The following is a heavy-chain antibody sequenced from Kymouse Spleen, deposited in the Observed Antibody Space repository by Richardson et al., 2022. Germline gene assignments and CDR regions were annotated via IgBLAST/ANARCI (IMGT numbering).Heavy chain of an antibody. Sequence: QVQLQQWGAGLLKPSETLSLTCAVYGGSFSGYYWSWIRQPPGKGLEWIGEINHSGSTNYNPSLKSRVTISVDTSKNQFSLKLSSVTAADTAVYYCARAPHSNYWYFDLWGRGTLVTVSS. CDR2: INHSGST. J-gene: IGHJ2*01. V-gene: IGHV4-34*01. CDR3: ARAPHSNYWYFDL. CDR1: GGSFSGYY. D-gene: IGHD4-11,IGHD4-11*01.